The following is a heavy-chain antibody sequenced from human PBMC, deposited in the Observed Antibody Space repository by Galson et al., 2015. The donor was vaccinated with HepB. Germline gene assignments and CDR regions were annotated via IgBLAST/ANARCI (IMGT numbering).Heavy chain of an antibody. J-gene: IGHJ3*02. CDR2: ISSSSSYI. V-gene: IGHV3-21*01. D-gene: IGHD3-22*01. Sequence: SLRLSCAASGFTFSSYSMNWVRQAPGKGLEWVSSISSSSSYIYYADSVKGRFTISRDNAKNSLYLQMNSLRAEDTAVYYCARDLPATYYYDSSGFFDIWGQGTMVTVSS. CDR3: ARDLPATYYYDSSGFFDI. CDR1: GFTFSSYS.